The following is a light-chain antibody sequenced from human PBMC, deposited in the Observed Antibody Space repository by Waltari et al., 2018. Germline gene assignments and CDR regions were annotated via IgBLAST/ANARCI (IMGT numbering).Light chain of an antibody. CDR2: DVS. CDR3: CSYAGSSTHVL. CDR1: SSDVGGYNY. Sequence: QSALTQPASVSGSPGQSITISCTGTSSDVGGYNYVSWYQQYPGKAPKLMIYDVSKRTSGVSNRLPGSKSGNTASLTISGLQAEDEADYYCCSYAGSSTHVLFGGGTKLTVL. J-gene: IGLJ2*01. V-gene: IGLV2-23*02.